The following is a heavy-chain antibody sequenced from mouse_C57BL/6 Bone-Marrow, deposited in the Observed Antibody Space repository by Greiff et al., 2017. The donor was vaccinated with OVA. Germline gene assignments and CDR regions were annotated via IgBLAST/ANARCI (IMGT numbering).Heavy chain of an antibody. CDR3: ARSPYSNWYFDV. Sequence: VQLQQSGAELVKPGASVKISCKASGYAFSNYWMNWVKQRPGKGLEWIGQIFPGDGDTNYNGKFKGKATLTADKSSSTAYMQVSSLTSEDSAVYFCARSPYSNWYFDVWGTGTTVTVSS. D-gene: IGHD2-10*01. CDR2: IFPGDGDT. V-gene: IGHV1-80*01. J-gene: IGHJ1*03. CDR1: GYAFSNYW.